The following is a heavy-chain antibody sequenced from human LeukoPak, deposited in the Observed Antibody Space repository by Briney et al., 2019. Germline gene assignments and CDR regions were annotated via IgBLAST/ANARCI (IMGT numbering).Heavy chain of an antibody. V-gene: IGHV3-66*01. J-gene: IGHJ4*02. CDR1: GFTVSSNY. CDR3: ARGLDSSGYYHFDY. CDR2: IYSGDST. Sequence: GGSLRLSCAASGFTVSSNYMSWVRQAPGKGLEWVSVIYSGDSTYYADSVKGRFTISRDNSKNTLYLQMNSLRVEDTAVYYCARGLDSSGYYHFDYWGQGTLVTVSS. D-gene: IGHD3-22*01.